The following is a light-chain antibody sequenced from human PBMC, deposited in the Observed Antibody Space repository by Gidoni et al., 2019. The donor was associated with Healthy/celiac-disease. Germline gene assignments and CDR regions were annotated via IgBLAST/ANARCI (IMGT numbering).Light chain of an antibody. Sequence: DIVMTQSPLSLPVTPGEPASISCRSSQSLLHSNGYNYLDWYLQKPWQSPQLLIYLGSNRASGVPDRFSGSGSGTDFTLKISRVEAEDVGVYYCMQALQTPYTFXGXTKVEIK. V-gene: IGKV2-28*01. CDR2: LGS. J-gene: IGKJ4*01. CDR3: MQALQTPYT. CDR1: QSLLHSNGYNY.